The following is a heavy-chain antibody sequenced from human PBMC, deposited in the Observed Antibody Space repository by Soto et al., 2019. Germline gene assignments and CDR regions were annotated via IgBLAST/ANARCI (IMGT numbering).Heavy chain of an antibody. J-gene: IGHJ3*02. Sequence: PSETLSLTCAVSGGSISTTNWWSWVRQTPGKGLEWIGEIYHSESTNYNPSLKSRVTMSVDKSKNQFSLKLSSVTAADTAVYYCARDQISGSAFDIWGQGTMVTVSS. CDR2: IYHSEST. CDR1: GGSISTTNW. D-gene: IGHD6-19*01. CDR3: ARDQISGSAFDI. V-gene: IGHV4-4*02.